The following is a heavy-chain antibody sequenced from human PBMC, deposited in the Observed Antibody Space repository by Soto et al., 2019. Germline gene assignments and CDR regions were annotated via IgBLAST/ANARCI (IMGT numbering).Heavy chain of an antibody. D-gene: IGHD2-2*01. CDR1: GFTFSSYA. CDR3: AKARCSTANCYVPEY. J-gene: IGHJ4*02. Sequence: GGSLRLSCAASGFTFSSYAMSWVRQAPGKGLEWVSAISGSAGSSGPSYADSVQGRFSISRDNARNTLYLQMNSLRGEDTAMYYCAKARCSTANCYVPEYWGQGTRVTVSS. V-gene: IGHV3-23*01. CDR2: ISGSAGSSGP.